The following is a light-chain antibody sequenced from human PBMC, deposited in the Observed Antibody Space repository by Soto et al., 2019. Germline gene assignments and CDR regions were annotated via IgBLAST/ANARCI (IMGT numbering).Light chain of an antibody. CDR1: QTVSTKY. V-gene: IGKV3-20*01. CDR3: QQYGTSKGVT. Sequence: ENVLTQSPGTLSLSPGERATLSCRASQTVSTKYVAWYQQKPGQAPRLLIYGTSSRATGIPDRFSGSGSGTDFMLTISRLEPEYFAVYYCQQYGTSKGVTFGPGTKLDIK. CDR2: GTS. J-gene: IGKJ3*01.